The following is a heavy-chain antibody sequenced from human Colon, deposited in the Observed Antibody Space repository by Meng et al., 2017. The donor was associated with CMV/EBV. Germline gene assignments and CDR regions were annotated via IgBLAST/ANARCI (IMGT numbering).Heavy chain of an antibody. CDR2: ISYDGRNK. V-gene: IGHV3-30*04. CDR1: GFIFSSYA. D-gene: IGHD3-10*01. J-gene: IGHJ6*02. Sequence: GGSLRLSCPASGFIFSSYAMHWVRQAPGTGLEWVAVISYDGRNKYHADSVKGRFTISRDNSKNTLYLQMDSLRVEDTAIYYCARPWFGAQYYSFSMAVWGQGTTVTVSS. CDR3: ARPWFGAQYYSFSMAV.